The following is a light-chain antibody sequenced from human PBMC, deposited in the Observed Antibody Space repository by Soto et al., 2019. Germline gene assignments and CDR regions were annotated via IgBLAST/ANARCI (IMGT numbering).Light chain of an antibody. Sequence: EIVMTQSPATLSVSPGERATLSCRASQSVSSNLAWYQQNPGQAPRLLIYGASTRATGIPARLSGSGSGAEFTLTISSLQSEDFAVYYCQQYNNWPLTFGGGTKVEIK. CDR1: QSVSSN. CDR3: QQYNNWPLT. V-gene: IGKV3-15*01. J-gene: IGKJ4*01. CDR2: GAS.